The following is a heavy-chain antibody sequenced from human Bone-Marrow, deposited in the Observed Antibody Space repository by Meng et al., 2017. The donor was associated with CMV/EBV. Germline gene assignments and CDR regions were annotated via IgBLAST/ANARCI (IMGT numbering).Heavy chain of an antibody. CDR3: ARDDSSFWSGYYTYYYYGMDV. D-gene: IGHD3-3*01. CDR1: GFTFSSYS. Sequence: GGSLRLSCAASGFTFSSYSMNWVRQAPGKGLEWVSSISSSSSYIYYADSVKGRFTISRDNAKNSLYLQMNSLRAEDTAVYYCARDDSSFWSGYYTYYYYGMDVWGQGNTVNVAS. CDR2: ISSSSSYI. V-gene: IGHV3-21*01. J-gene: IGHJ6*02.